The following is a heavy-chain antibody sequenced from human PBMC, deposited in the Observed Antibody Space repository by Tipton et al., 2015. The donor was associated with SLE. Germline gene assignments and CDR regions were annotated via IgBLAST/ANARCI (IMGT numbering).Heavy chain of an antibody. CDR1: RDSIVGSPNY. V-gene: IGHV4-61*05. CDR3: AKNKAVPEN. Sequence: TLSLTCTVSRDSIVGSPNYWGWIRQPPGKGLEWIGHINYRGITNYNPSLKSRVAISVETSQNQFSLNLNSVTAADTAIYYCAKNKAVPENWGQGTLVTVSS. D-gene: IGHD6-19*01. J-gene: IGHJ4*02. CDR2: INYRGIT.